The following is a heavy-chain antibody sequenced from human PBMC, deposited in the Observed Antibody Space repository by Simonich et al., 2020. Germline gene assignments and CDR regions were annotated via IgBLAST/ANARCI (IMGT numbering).Heavy chain of an antibody. CDR1: GGSFSGYT. Sequence: QVQLQQWGAGLLKPSETLSLTCAVYGGSFSGYTWSWIRQPPWKGMEWIGEINHRRSTNYNPSLKSRFTISVDTSKNQFSLKLSSVTAADTAVYYCAREFRDYLYFDLWGRGTLVTVSS. J-gene: IGHJ2*01. CDR2: INHRRST. CDR3: AREFRDYLYFDL. D-gene: IGHD2-21*01. V-gene: IGHV4-34*01.